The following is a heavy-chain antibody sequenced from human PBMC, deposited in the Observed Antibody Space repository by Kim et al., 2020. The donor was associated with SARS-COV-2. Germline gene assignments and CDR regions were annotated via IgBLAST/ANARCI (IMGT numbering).Heavy chain of an antibody. D-gene: IGHD6-19*01. CDR3: ARSIAVAGLYYFDF. CDR2: SYHTGKT. CDR1: GGSINSGAYY. Sequence: SETLSLTCSVSGGSINSGAYYWGWVRQPPGKGLEWLATSYHTGKTFYSASLKTRVSMSMDPSKNQLSLRLGSVIAADTATYFCARSIAVAGLYYFDFWGQGALVSVSS. V-gene: IGHV4-39*01. J-gene: IGHJ4*02.